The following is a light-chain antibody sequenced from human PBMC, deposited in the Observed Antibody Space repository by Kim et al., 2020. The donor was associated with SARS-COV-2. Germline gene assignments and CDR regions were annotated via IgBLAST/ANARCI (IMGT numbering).Light chain of an antibody. CDR3: QQYNNWPYT. V-gene: IGKV3-15*01. CDR2: GAS. CDR1: QSVSSN. J-gene: IGKJ2*01. Sequence: SVSPGERATLSCRASQSVSSNFAWYQQKPGRAPRLLIYGASTRATGIPARFSGSGSGTEFTLTISSLQSEDFAVYYCQQYNNWPYTFGQGTKLEI.